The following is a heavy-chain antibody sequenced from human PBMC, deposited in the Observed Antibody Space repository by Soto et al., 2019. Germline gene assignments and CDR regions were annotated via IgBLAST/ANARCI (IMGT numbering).Heavy chain of an antibody. J-gene: IGHJ2*01. D-gene: IGHD4-17*01. CDR2: ISGSGGST. CDR1: GFTFSIYA. Sequence: EVQLLESGGGLVQPGGSLRLSCAASGFTFSIYAMNWVRQAPGKGLEWVSVISGSGGSTYYADSVKGRFTISRDNSKNTLYLQMNSLRAEETALYYCARRTVGWYFDLWGRGTLVTVSS. V-gene: IGHV3-23*01. CDR3: ARRTVGWYFDL.